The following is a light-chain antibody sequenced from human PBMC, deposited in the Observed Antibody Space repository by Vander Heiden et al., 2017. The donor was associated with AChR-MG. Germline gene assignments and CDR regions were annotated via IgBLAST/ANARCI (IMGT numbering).Light chain of an antibody. J-gene: IGKJ5*01. Sequence: EIVLTQSPGTLSLSPGERATLSCRASQSVNSRYIAWYQQRPGQAPRLLIYGASTRATGIPDRFSGSGSGTDFTLTISRLQPEDFAVFYCQQYGSSLVTFGQGTRLEIK. CDR3: QQYGSSLVT. V-gene: IGKV3-20*01. CDR2: GAS. CDR1: QSVNSRY.